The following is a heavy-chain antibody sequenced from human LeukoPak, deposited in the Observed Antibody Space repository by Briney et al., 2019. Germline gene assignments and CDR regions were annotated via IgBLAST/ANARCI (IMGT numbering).Heavy chain of an antibody. Sequence: ASVKVSCKASGYTFSNYGISWVRQAPGLGLEWMGWTSYNGNTNYAQKFQDRVTMTTDTSMTTAYMELRSLESDDTAVYYCARHSGSGWQALGYWGQGTLVTVSS. J-gene: IGHJ4*02. D-gene: IGHD6-19*01. V-gene: IGHV1-18*04. CDR2: TSYNGNT. CDR1: GYTFSNYG. CDR3: ARHSGSGWQALGY.